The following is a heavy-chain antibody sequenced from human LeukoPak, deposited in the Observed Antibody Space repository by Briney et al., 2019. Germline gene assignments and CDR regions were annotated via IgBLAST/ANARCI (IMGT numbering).Heavy chain of an antibody. Sequence: GASVKVSCKASGYTFTGYYMHWVRQAPGQGLEWMGWINPNSGGTNYAQKFQGRVTMTRDTSISTAYMELSRLRSDDTAVYYCATERGGIVVVPAATHYFDYWGQGTLATVSS. CDR3: ATERGGIVVVPAATHYFDY. D-gene: IGHD2-2*01. CDR2: INPNSGGT. V-gene: IGHV1-2*02. CDR1: GYTFTGYY. J-gene: IGHJ4*02.